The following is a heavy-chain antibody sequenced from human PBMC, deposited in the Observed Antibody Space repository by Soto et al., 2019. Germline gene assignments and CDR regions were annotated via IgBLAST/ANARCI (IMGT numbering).Heavy chain of an antibody. CDR3: ARFFSSGVDAFDI. CDR2: IYYSGST. J-gene: IGHJ3*02. V-gene: IGHV4-59*01. Sequence: SETLSLTCTVSGGSISSYYWSWIRQPPGKGLEWIGYIYYSGSTNYNPSLKSRVTISVDTSKNQFSLKLSSVTAADTAVYYCARFFSSGVDAFDIWGQGTMVTVSS. CDR1: GGSISSYY. D-gene: IGHD6-19*01.